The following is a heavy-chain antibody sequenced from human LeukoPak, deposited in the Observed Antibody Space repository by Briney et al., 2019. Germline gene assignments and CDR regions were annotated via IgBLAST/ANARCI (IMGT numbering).Heavy chain of an antibody. V-gene: IGHV4-59*01. D-gene: IGHD6-6*01. CDR3: ARGGASSKFFDA. CDR1: GVSISNYY. J-gene: IGHJ4*02. CDR2: IYYDGST. Sequence: PSETLSLTCSVSGVSISNYYWSWIRQLPGKGLEWIAFIYYDGSTNYNPSLKSRATISVDTSKNQYSLNLSSVTPADTAVYYCARGGASSKFFDAWGQGTLVTVSS.